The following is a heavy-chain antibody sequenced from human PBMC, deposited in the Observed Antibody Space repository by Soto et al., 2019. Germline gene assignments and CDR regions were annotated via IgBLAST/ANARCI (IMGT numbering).Heavy chain of an antibody. CDR1: GGSISSGDYY. CDR3: ASTLTMVRGEDLTNERNWLDP. D-gene: IGHD3-10*01. J-gene: IGHJ5*02. Sequence: SETLSLTCTVSGGSISSGDYYWSWIRQPPGKGLEWIGYIYYSGSTYYNPSLKSRVTISVDTSKNQFSLKLSSVTAADTAVYYCASTLTMVRGEDLTNERNWLDPCDPGPLVTVS. CDR2: IYYSGST. V-gene: IGHV4-30-4*01.